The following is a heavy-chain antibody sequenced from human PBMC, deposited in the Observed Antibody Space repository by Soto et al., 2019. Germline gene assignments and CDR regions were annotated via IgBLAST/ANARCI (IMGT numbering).Heavy chain of an antibody. CDR3: AKGAEGYVVSSLDF. CDR2: ITSTGSST. V-gene: IGHV3-23*01. D-gene: IGHD5-12*01. Sequence: EVQLLESGGGFVQPGGSLRLSCAASGFIFSNYAMTWVRQAPGEGLEWVSGITSTGSSTYYADSVKGRFTISRDNSKNTLFLLINSLRAVDTAVYYCAKGAEGYVVSSLDFWGQGTLVSVSS. CDR1: GFIFSNYA. J-gene: IGHJ4*02.